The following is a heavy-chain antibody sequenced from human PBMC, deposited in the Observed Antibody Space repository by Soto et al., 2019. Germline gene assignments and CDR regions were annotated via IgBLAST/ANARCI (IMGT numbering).Heavy chain of an antibody. V-gene: IGHV1-58*01. CDR1: GFTFTSSA. CDR3: AADIGNGYDSNYFDY. Sequence: SVKVSCKASGFTFTSSAVQWVRQARGQRLEWIGWIVVGSGNTNYAQKFQERVTITRDMSTSTAYMELSSLRSEDTAVYYCAADIGNGYDSNYFDYWGQGTLVTVSS. D-gene: IGHD5-12*01. J-gene: IGHJ4*02. CDR2: IVVGSGNT.